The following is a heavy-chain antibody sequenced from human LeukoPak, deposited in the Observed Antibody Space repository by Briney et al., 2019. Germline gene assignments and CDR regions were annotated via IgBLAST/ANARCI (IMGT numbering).Heavy chain of an antibody. Sequence: ASVTVSCKASGYTFTSYGISWVRQAPGQGLEWMGWISAYNGNTNYAQKLEGRVTMTTDTSTTTAYMELRSLISDDTAVYYCARHADIALIRDGFDTWGQGTPVTVSS. D-gene: IGHD2-15*01. CDR1: GYTFTSYG. CDR3: ARHADIALIRDGFDT. CDR2: ISAYNGNT. V-gene: IGHV1-18*01. J-gene: IGHJ5*02.